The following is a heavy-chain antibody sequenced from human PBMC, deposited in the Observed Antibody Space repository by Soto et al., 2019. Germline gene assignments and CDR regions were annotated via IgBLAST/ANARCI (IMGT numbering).Heavy chain of an antibody. V-gene: IGHV5-51*01. D-gene: IGHD3-10*01. CDR1: GYSFTTYW. CDR3: ARHSTSAPKDY. CDR2: IYPGDSDT. J-gene: IGHJ4*01. Sequence: GESLKIPCKGSGYSFTTYWIAWVRQMPGKGLEWVGIIYPGDSDTRYSPSFEGHVTISVDKSISTAFLQWNSLKASDNAIYYCARHSTSAPKDYWGQGTLVTVSS.